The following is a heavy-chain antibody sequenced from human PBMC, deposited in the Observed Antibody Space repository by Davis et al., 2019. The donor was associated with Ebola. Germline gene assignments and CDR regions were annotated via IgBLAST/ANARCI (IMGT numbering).Heavy chain of an antibody. D-gene: IGHD1-20*01. CDR1: GNSFNTHW. CDR2: IYTGDSDT. Sequence: GESLKISCKDSGNSFNTHWIGWVRQMPGKGLEWMGIIYTGDSDTRYSPSFRGQVTISADKSITTAYLQWSGLRASDTAMYYCASLRRTITGMDDGFDIWGQGTMVTVSS. V-gene: IGHV5-51*01. CDR3: ASLRRTITGMDDGFDI. J-gene: IGHJ3*02.